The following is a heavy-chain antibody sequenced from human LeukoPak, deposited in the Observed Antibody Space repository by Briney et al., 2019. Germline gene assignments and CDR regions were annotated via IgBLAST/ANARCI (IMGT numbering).Heavy chain of an antibody. V-gene: IGHV4-59*01. D-gene: IGHD6-19*01. CDR2: IYYSGST. J-gene: IGHJ2*01. CDR1: GGSISSYY. CDR3: ARYSSGWYWYFDL. Sequence: PSETLSLTCTVSGGSISSYYWSWIRQPPGKGLEWIGYIYYSGSTNYNPSLKSRVTISVDTSKNQFSLELSSVTAADTAVYYCARYSSGWYWYFDLWGRGTLVTVSS.